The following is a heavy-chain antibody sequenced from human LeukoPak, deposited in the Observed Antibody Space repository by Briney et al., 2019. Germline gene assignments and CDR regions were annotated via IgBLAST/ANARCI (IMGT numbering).Heavy chain of an antibody. CDR3: AREIRKGQWPVFALNY. V-gene: IGHV1-2*02. D-gene: IGHD6-19*01. Sequence: ASVKVSCKASGYTFTGHYMHWLRQAPEQGLEWMGWINPNNGGTNYAQKFQGRVTVTRDTSISTAYMELSRLRSDDTAVYYCAREIRKGQWPVFALNYWGQGTPVTVSS. CDR1: GYTFTGHY. J-gene: IGHJ4*02. CDR2: INPNNGGT.